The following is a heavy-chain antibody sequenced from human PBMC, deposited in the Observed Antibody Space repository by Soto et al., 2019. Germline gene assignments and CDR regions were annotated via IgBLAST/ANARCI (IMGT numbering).Heavy chain of an antibody. Sequence: SETLSLTCAVSVCSISSSNYYGGGLLQPPGKGLACIASIYYDGTAYYDASLKSRVTISRDTSKNQFSLRLSSMTAADTAVYYCENVVGAATRQNDFDSWGQGTLVTVSS. CDR1: VCSISSSNYY. J-gene: IGHJ4*02. V-gene: IGHV4-39*01. CDR3: ENVVGAATRQNDFDS. CDR2: IYYDGTA. D-gene: IGHD2-15*01.